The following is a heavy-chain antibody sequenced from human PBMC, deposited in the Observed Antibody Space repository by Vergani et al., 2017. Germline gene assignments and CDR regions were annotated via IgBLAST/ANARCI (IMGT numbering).Heavy chain of an antibody. CDR2: ISGGGGST. D-gene: IGHD6-19*01. V-gene: IGHV3-23*01. Sequence: EVQLLESGGGLVQPGGSLRLSCAASGFTFSSYAMNWVRQAPGKGLEWVSTISGGGGSTYYADSVKGRFTISRDNSKNTLYLQMNSLRAADTAVYYCAKSSAPTIAVALIGYWGQGTLVTVSS. J-gene: IGHJ4*02. CDR3: AKSSAPTIAVALIGY. CDR1: GFTFSSYA.